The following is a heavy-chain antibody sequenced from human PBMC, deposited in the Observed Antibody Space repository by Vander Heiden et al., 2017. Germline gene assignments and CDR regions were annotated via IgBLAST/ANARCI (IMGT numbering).Heavy chain of an antibody. Sequence: QVQLVESGGGVVQPGRSLRLSCAASGFTFSSYAMPWVRQAPGKGLEWVAVISYDGSNKYYADSVKGRFTISRDNSKNTLYLQMNSLRAEDTAVYYCARDLGFLDYWGQGTLVTVSS. CDR3: ARDLGFLDY. CDR1: GFTFSSYA. CDR2: ISYDGSNK. V-gene: IGHV3-30-3*01. J-gene: IGHJ4*02.